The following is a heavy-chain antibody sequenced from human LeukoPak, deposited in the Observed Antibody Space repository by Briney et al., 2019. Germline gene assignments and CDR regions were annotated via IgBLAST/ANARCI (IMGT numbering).Heavy chain of an antibody. V-gene: IGHV4-34*01. CDR3: ASRQLWLRRGWFDP. Sequence: SETLSLTCAVYGGSFSGYYWSWIRQPPGKGLEWIGEINHSGSTNYNPSLKSRVTISVNTSKNQFSLKLSSVTAADTAVYYCASRQLWLRRGWFDPWGQGTLVTVSS. J-gene: IGHJ5*02. CDR2: INHSGST. D-gene: IGHD5-18*01. CDR1: GGSFSGYY.